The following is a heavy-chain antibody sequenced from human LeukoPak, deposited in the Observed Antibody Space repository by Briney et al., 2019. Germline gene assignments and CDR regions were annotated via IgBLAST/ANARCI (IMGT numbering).Heavy chain of an antibody. V-gene: IGHV1-2*02. CDR3: ARGGVAWGWFGDPPFSY. J-gene: IGHJ4*02. CDR1: GYTFTGYY. D-gene: IGHD3-10*01. CDR2: INPNSGGT. Sequence: GASVKVSCKASGYTFTGYYMHWVRQAPGQGLEWMGWINPNSGGTNYAQKFQGRVTMTRDTSISTAYMELSRLRSDDTAVYYCARGGVAWGWFGDPPFSYWGQGTLVTVSS.